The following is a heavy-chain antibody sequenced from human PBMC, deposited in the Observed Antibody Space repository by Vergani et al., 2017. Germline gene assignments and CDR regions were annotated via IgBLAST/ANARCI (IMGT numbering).Heavy chain of an antibody. D-gene: IGHD6-6*01. V-gene: IGHV5-51*03. Sequence: EVQLVQSGAEVKTPGESLKISCKGSGYSFTNYWIGWVRQMPGKGLEWMGIIYPGDSDTRYSPSFRGQVTISADTSINTAYLHWSSLKASDTAMYYCARPRSSSLGYYFVYWGQGTLVTVSS. CDR3: ARPRSSSLGYYFVY. CDR2: IYPGDSDT. J-gene: IGHJ4*02. CDR1: GYSFTNYW.